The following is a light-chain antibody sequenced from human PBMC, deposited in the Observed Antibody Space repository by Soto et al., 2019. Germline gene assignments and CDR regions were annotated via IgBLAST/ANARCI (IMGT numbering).Light chain of an antibody. CDR3: SSYTSSSSV. CDR1: SSDVGGYNY. J-gene: IGLJ2*01. Sequence: QSALTQPASVSGSPGQSITISCTGTSSDVGGYNYVSWYQQHPGKAPKIMIYDVSNRPSGVSNRFSGSKSGNTDSLTISGLQAEYESDYYFSSYTSSSSVFGGGTKLTVL. V-gene: IGLV2-14*01. CDR2: DVS.